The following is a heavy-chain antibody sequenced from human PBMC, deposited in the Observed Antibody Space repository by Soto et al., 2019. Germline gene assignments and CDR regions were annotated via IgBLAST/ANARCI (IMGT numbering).Heavy chain of an antibody. CDR1: GGTFSSYA. V-gene: IGHV1-69*06. CDR2: IIPIFGTA. D-gene: IGHD3-3*01. J-gene: IGHJ6*02. Sequence: SVKVCCKASGGTFSSYAISWVRQAPGQGLEWMGGIIPIFGTANYAQRFQGRVTITADKSTSTAYMELSSLRYEDTAVYYCGTSNYDFWSGYYARLYYYYGMDVWGQGTTVTV. CDR3: GTSNYDFWSGYYARLYYYYGMDV.